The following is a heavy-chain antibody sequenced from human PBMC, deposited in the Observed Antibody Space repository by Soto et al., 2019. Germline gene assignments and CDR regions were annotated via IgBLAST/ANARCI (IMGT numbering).Heavy chain of an antibody. CDR1: WGAMSSDA. CDR2: IIPIFGTA. J-gene: IGHJ6*02. D-gene: IGHD3-9*01. V-gene: IGHV1-69*13. CDR3: ASRGTTHYDILTRPPFYYGMGI. Sequence: SVKVEFKDAWGAMSSDAIGWVRHATIQGLEWMGGIIPIFGTANYAQKFQGRVTITADESTSTAYMELRSLRYDDTAVYYCASRGTTHYDILTRPPFYYGMGIWAQGTKGTV.